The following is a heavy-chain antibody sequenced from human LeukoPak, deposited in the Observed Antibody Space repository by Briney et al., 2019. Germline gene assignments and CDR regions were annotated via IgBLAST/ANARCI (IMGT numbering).Heavy chain of an antibody. CDR1: GYTFTDYY. CDR3: ARQSISGSSLSYFDY. CDR2: INLKIGGT. Sequence: ASVRVSCKASGYTFTDYYFHWVRQAPGQGLEWMGWINLKIGGTNYAQKFQGRVTMTRDTSISTAYLELSRLKSDDTAVYYCARQSISGSSLSYFDYWGQGTLVNVSS. D-gene: IGHD3-22*01. J-gene: IGHJ4*02. V-gene: IGHV1-2*02.